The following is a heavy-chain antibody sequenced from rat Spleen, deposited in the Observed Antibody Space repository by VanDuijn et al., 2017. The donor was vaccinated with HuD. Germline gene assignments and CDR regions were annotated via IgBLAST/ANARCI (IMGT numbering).Heavy chain of an antibody. CDR2: ISPSGDST. Sequence: EVQLVESGGGLLQPGRSLKLSCAASGFTFSNHDMAWVRQAPTKGLEWLASISPSGDSTYYRDSVKGRLTVSRDDAERILYLQMISLGSEDMATYYCTRDRDYYYYWGQGVMVTVSS. CDR3: TRDRDYYYY. V-gene: IGHV5-27*01. J-gene: IGHJ2*01. CDR1: GFTFSNHD. D-gene: IGHD1-6*01.